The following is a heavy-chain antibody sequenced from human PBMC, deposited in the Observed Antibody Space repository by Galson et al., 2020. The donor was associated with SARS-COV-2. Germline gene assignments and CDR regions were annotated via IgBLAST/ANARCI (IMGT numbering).Heavy chain of an antibody. Sequence: TGGSLRLSCAASGFTFSSYDMHWVRQATGNGLEWVSAIGTAGDTYYPGYVKGRSTISRENAKNSLYLQMNSLRAGDTAVYDCARGGAAGTVWYFDLWGRGTLVTVSS. CDR2: IGTAGDT. V-gene: IGHV3-13*01. CDR3: ARGGAAGTVWYFDL. J-gene: IGHJ2*01. CDR1: GFTFSSYD. D-gene: IGHD6-13*01.